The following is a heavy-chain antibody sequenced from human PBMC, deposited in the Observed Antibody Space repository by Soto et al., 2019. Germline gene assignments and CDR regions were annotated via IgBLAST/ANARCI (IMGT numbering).Heavy chain of an antibody. CDR1: GYTFTGYY. Sequence: ASVKVSCKASGYTFTGYYMHWVRQAPGQGLEWMGWINPNSGGTNYAQKFQGRVTMTRDTSISTAYMELSRLRSDDTAVYYCARVRGVPAAISGAGWFDPWGQGTLVTVSS. CDR3: ARVRGVPAAISGAGWFDP. CDR2: INPNSGGT. J-gene: IGHJ5*02. V-gene: IGHV1-2*02. D-gene: IGHD2-2*02.